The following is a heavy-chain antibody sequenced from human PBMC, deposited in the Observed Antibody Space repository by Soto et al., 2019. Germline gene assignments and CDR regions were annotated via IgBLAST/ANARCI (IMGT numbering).Heavy chain of an antibody. D-gene: IGHD3-16*01. CDR2: ISNSGTT. CDR1: GDSIRSYY. J-gene: IGHJ4*02. V-gene: IGHV4-59*01. Sequence: QVQLQESGPGLVKPSETLSLTCTVSGDSIRSYYWTWIRQPPGKGLEWIGYISNSGTTNYNSSLKSRLAISLSKSQNQFSLKLGSVSAADTAVYYGARAPGSYGYYYLDYWGQGTVVTVSS. CDR3: ARAPGSYGYYYLDY.